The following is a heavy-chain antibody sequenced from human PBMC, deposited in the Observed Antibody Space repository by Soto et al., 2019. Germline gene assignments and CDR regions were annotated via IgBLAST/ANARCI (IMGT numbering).Heavy chain of an antibody. V-gene: IGHV3-7*03. J-gene: IGHJ4*02. CDR2: MDPAGGVR. CDR3: ARGDSGNWAFGG. Sequence: GGSLRLSCAASGFSFSSSWMSWVRQAPGKGLEWVANMDPAGGVRYYMDSVEGRVTISRDNAKNSLYLQMSSLRVDDTAVYYCARGDSGNWAFGGRALGTQVTVSS. CDR1: GFSFSSSW. D-gene: IGHD7-27*01.